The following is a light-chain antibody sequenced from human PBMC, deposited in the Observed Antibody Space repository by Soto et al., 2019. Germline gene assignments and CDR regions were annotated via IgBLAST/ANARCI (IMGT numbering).Light chain of an antibody. CDR2: GAS. Sequence: EIVLTQSAGTLSLSPGERATLSCRASQSVSSYLAWYQQKPGQAPRLLIYGASTRATGIPARFSGSGSGTEFTLTISSLQSEDFAVYYCQQYNIWPLTFGGRTKVDIK. V-gene: IGKV3-15*01. CDR1: QSVSSY. J-gene: IGKJ4*01. CDR3: QQYNIWPLT.